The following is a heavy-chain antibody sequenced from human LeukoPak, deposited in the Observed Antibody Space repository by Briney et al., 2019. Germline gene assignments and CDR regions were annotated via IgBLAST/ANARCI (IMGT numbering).Heavy chain of an antibody. J-gene: IGHJ4*02. Sequence: ASVKVSCKASGYTFTSYAMNWVRQAPGQGLECMGWINTNTGNPTYAQGFTGRFVFSLDTSVSTAYLQISSLKAEDTAVYYCARDYSGYDSTYFDYWGQGTLVTVSS. CDR3: ARDYSGYDSTYFDY. CDR2: INTNTGNP. D-gene: IGHD5-12*01. V-gene: IGHV7-4-1*02. CDR1: GYTFTSYA.